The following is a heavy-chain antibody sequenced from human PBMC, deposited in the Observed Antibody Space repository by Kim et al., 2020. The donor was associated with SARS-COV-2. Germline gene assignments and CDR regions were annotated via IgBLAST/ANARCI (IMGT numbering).Heavy chain of an antibody. J-gene: IGHJ6*01. V-gene: IGHV3-48*02. CDR3: ARRADYDFWSGYYSTYYYYYGMHV. CDR1: GFTFSSYS. CDR2: ISSSSSTI. D-gene: IGHD3-3*01. Sequence: GGSLRLSCAASGFTFSSYSMNWVRQAPGKGLEWVSYISSSSSTIYYADSVKGRFTISRDNAKNSLYLQMNSLRDEDTAVYYCARRADYDFWSGYYSTYYYYYGMHVWGQGPTVTVSS.